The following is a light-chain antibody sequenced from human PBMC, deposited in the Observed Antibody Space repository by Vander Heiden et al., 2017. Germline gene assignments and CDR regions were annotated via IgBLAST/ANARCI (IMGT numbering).Light chain of an antibody. V-gene: IGLV2-23*02. CDR2: EVS. CDR3: FSYAGSSTFV. Sequence: QAALTQPASVSGSPGQSITISWTGTSSDVGSYNLVSWYQQHPGKALNLMLYEVSKRPAGVAARFSVSKSGNTASLTISVLQEEDEADYYCFSYAGSSTFVFGGGTKLTVL. J-gene: IGLJ2*01. CDR1: SSDVGSYNL.